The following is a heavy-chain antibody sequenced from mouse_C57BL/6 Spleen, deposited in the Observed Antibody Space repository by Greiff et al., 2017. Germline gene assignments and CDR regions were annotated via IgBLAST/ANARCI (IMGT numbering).Heavy chain of an antibody. V-gene: IGHV2-2*01. Sequence: QVQLQQSGPGLVQPSQSLSITCTASGFSLTSYGVHWVRQSPGKGLEWLGVIWSGGSTDNNAAFISRLSISKDNSKSQVFLKMNSLQADDTAIYYCARNGSFYYYAMDYRGQGTSVTVSS. CDR1: GFSLTSYG. CDR3: ARNGSFYYYAMDY. J-gene: IGHJ4*01. CDR2: IWSGGST. D-gene: IGHD1-1*01.